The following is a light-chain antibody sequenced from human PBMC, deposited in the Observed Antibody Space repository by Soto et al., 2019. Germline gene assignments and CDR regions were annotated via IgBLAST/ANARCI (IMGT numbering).Light chain of an antibody. V-gene: IGLV1-40*01. CDR2: GNS. J-gene: IGLJ2*01. CDR3: QSYDSSLSVV. Sequence: QSVLTQPPSVSGATGRRVTISCTGSSSNIGAGYDVHWYKQLPGTAPKLLIYGNSTRPSGVPDRFSGSKSGTSASLAITGLQAEDVSDYYCQSYDSSLSVVFGGGTKVTVL. CDR1: SSNIGAGYD.